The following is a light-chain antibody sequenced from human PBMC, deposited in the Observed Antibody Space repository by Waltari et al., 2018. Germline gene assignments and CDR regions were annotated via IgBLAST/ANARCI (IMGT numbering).Light chain of an antibody. V-gene: IGKV3-15*01. Sequence: ETVMTQSPATLSVSPGERATLSCRASQSVSSQLAWYQQKPGQAPRLLIYGASTRATGISARFSGSGSGTEFTLIISSLQSEDFAVYYCQQYNNWPGTFGQGTKVEIK. CDR1: QSVSSQ. J-gene: IGKJ1*01. CDR2: GAS. CDR3: QQYNNWPGT.